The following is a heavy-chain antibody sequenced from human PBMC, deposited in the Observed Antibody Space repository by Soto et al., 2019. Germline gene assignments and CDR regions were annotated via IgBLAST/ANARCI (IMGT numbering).Heavy chain of an antibody. CDR3: ASDEGRGLKY. CDR2: INNVASII. V-gene: IGHV3-74*01. Sequence: EVQLVESGGGLIQPGGSLRLSCAVSGINFNNYWMHWIRQTPGKGLVWVSHINNVASIINYADSVRGRFTISRDNAGNTLYLQMNSLGVEDTATYYCASDEGRGLKYWGQGTSVTVSS. CDR1: GINFNNYW. J-gene: IGHJ4*02.